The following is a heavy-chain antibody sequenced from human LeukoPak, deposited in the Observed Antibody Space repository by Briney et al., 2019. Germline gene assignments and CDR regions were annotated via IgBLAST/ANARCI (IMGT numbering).Heavy chain of an antibody. Sequence: GGSLRLSCAASGFTFSSYAMDWVRQAPGKGLEWVAVISYDGSNKYYAHSVKGRFTISRDNSKDTLYLQMNSPRAEDTAVYYCARVDCSSTTCTYYYYGLDVWGQGTTVTVSS. J-gene: IGHJ6*02. CDR1: GFTFSSYA. V-gene: IGHV3-30-3*01. D-gene: IGHD2-2*01. CDR3: ARVDCSSTTCTYYYYGLDV. CDR2: ISYDGSNK.